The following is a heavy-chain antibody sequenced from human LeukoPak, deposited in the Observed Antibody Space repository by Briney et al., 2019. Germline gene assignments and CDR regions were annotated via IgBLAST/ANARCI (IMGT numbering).Heavy chain of an antibody. J-gene: IGHJ6*03. V-gene: IGHV4-38-2*01. CDR3: ARGPLYPDYYYYYYMDV. D-gene: IGHD2-2*01. Sequence: SETLSLTCAVSGYSISSGFYWGWIRQPPGKGLEWIGSIFHGGSTYYNPSLKSRVTISVDTSKNQFSLKLSSVTAADTAVYYCARGPLYPDYYYYYYMDVWGKGTTVTVSS. CDR1: GYSISSGFY. CDR2: IFHGGST.